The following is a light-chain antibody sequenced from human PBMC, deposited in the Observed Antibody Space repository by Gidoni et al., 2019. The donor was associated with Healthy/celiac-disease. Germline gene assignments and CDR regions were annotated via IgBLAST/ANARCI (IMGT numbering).Light chain of an antibody. CDR2: GAS. Sequence: EIVMWHTPAPLSVSPGERATLSCRASQRVSSNLAWYQQKPGQAPRLLIYGASTRATGIPARFSGSGSGTEFTLTISSLQSEDFAVYYCQQYNNWRGTFGQGTKLEIK. V-gene: IGKV3-15*01. J-gene: IGKJ2*01. CDR1: QRVSSN. CDR3: QQYNNWRGT.